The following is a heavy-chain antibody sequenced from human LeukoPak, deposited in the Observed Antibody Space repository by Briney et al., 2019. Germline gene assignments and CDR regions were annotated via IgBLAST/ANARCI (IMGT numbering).Heavy chain of an antibody. CDR2: IVVGSGNT. CDR1: GFTFTSSA. Sequence: SVKVSCKASGFTFTSSAVQWVRQARGQRLEWIGWIVVGSGNTNYAQKFQERVTITRDMSTSTAYMELNSLRSEDTAVYYCAADSRSWSLALGYYYYYYMDVWGKGTTVTVSS. J-gene: IGHJ6*03. V-gene: IGHV1-58*01. D-gene: IGHD6-13*01. CDR3: AADSRSWSLALGYYYYYYMDV.